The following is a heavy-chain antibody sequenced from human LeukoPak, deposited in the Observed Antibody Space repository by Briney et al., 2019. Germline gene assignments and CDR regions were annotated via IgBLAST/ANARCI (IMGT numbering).Heavy chain of an antibody. Sequence: GGSLRLSCVASGFTFSNYWMHWVRQAPGKGLEWVSGISWNSGSIGYADSVKGRFTISRDNAKNSLYLQMNSLRAEDTALYYCAKEMREYGSSLGYFDYWGQGTLVTVSS. J-gene: IGHJ4*02. CDR3: AKEMREYGSSLGYFDY. V-gene: IGHV3-9*01. CDR1: GFTFSNYW. D-gene: IGHD3-10*01. CDR2: ISWNSGSI.